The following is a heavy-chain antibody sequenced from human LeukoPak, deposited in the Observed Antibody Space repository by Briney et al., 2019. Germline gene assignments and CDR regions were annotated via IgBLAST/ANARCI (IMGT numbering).Heavy chain of an antibody. CDR1: GSTFSTYA. V-gene: IGHV3-64*01. CDR2: ISSNGDNT. D-gene: IGHD6-13*01. Sequence: GGSLRLSCAASGSTFSTYAMHWVRQAPGKGLEYVSAISSNGDNTYYANSVKGRFTISRDNSKNTLYLQMGSLRAEDMAVYYCAREWVEYSNTWSHFDYWGQGTLVAVSS. J-gene: IGHJ4*02. CDR3: AREWVEYSNTWSHFDY.